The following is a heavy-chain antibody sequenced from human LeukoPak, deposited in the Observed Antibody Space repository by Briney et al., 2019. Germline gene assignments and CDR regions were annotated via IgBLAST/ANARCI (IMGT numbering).Heavy chain of an antibody. V-gene: IGHV3-23*01. D-gene: IGHD4-17*01. CDR2: ISGSGGST. Sequence: GGSLRLSCAASGFTFSSYAMSWVRQAPGKGLEWVSAISGSGGSTYYADSVKGRFTISRDNSKNTLYLQMNSLRAEDTALYYCAKARGLDYGDYVIFDYWGQGTLVTVSS. J-gene: IGHJ4*02. CDR3: AKARGLDYGDYVIFDY. CDR1: GFTFSSYA.